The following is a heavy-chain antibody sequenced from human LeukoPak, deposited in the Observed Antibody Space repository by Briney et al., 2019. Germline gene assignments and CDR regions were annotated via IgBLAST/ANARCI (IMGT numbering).Heavy chain of an antibody. Sequence: ASVKVSCKASGDTFSNCGISWVRQAPGQGLELMGGIIPILRTPNYAQKFQGRVTITTDESTSTAYMELSSLRSEDTAIYYCARGCSDDFWSGYSSYLDHWGQGTLVTVSS. CDR1: GDTFSNCG. CDR3: ARGCSDDFWSGYSSYLDH. CDR2: IIPILRTP. D-gene: IGHD3-3*01. J-gene: IGHJ4*02. V-gene: IGHV1-69*05.